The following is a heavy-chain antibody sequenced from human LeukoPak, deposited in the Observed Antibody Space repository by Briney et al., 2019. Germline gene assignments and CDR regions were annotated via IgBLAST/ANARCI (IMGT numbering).Heavy chain of an antibody. J-gene: IGHJ1*01. D-gene: IGHD2-2*01. Sequence: GGSLRLSCAASGFTFSTYWMNWVRQAPNKGLEWVANIKADGDEKHYVHSVRGRFTISRDNATNQVFLQMNSLRVDDTAAYYCARGYCDRTDCYGAPDWWGQGTLVTVSS. CDR3: ARGYCDRTDCYGAPDW. CDR2: IKADGDEK. V-gene: IGHV3-7*04. CDR1: GFTFSTYW.